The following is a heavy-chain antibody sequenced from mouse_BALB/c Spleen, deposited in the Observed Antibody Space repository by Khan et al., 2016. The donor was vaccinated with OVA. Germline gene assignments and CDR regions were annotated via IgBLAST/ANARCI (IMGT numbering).Heavy chain of an antibody. CDR2: IWSDGST. D-gene: IGHD2-10*01. CDR1: GFSLTNYG. CDR3: ARQPYYHYNIMDY. J-gene: IGHJ4*01. Sequence: VELVESGPGLVAPSQSLSITCTISGFSLTNYGVNWVRQPPGKGLEWLVVIWSDGSTTYNSALKSRLTISKDNSKSQVFLKMNSLQTDDTAVYFCARQPYYHYNIMDYWGQGTSVTVSS. V-gene: IGHV2-6-1*01.